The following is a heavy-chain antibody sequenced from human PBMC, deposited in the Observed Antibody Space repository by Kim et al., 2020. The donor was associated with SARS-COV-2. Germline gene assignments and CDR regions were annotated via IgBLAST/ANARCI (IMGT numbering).Heavy chain of an antibody. CDR3: AKDRKRPDFSGWYDGGMDV. CDR1: GFTFDDYA. J-gene: IGHJ6*02. CDR2: ISWNSGSI. V-gene: IGHV3-9*01. Sequence: GGSLRLSCAASGFTFDDYAMHWVRQAPGKGLEWVSGISWNSGSIGYADSVKGRFTISRDNAKNSLYLQMNSLRAEDTALYYCAKDRKRPDFSGWYDGGMDVWGQGTTVTVSS. D-gene: IGHD6-19*01.